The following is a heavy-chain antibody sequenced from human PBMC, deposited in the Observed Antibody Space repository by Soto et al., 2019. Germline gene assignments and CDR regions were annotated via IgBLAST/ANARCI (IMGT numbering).Heavy chain of an antibody. CDR1: GYTFTSYG. D-gene: IGHD2-2*01. Sequence: ASVKVSCKASGYTFTSYGISCVRQAPGQGLEWMGWISAYNGNTNYAQKLQGRVTMTTDTSTSTAYMELRSLRSDDTAVYYCARKGYCSSTSCYSRRYYYYGMDVWGQGTTVTVSS. J-gene: IGHJ6*02. V-gene: IGHV1-18*04. CDR2: ISAYNGNT. CDR3: ARKGYCSSTSCYSRRYYYYGMDV.